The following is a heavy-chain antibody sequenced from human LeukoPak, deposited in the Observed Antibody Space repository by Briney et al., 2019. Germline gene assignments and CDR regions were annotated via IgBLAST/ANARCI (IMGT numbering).Heavy chain of an antibody. CDR1: GGSISSSSYY. CDR3: ARKWGSSGWFYYYYYGMDV. CDR2: IYYSGST. V-gene: IGHV4-39*01. D-gene: IGHD6-19*01. Sequence: SETLSLTCTVSGGSISSSSYYWGWIRQPPGKGLEWIGSIYYSGSTYYNPSLKSRVTISVDTSKNQFSLKLSSVTAADTAVYYCARKWGSSGWFYYYYYGMDVWGQGTTVTVSS. J-gene: IGHJ6*02.